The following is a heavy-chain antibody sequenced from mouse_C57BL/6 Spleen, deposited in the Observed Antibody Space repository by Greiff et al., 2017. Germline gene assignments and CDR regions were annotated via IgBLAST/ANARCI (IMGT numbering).Heavy chain of an antibody. V-gene: IGHV1-64*01. D-gene: IGHD2-10*02. Sequence: QVQLQQPGAELVKPGASVKLSCKASGYTFTSYWMHWVKQRPGQGLEWIGMIHPNSGSTNYNEKFKSKATLTVDKSSSTAYMQLSSLTSEDSAVYYCARSRYGNYNAMDYWDQGTSVTVSS. J-gene: IGHJ4*01. CDR3: ARSRYGNYNAMDY. CDR2: IHPNSGST. CDR1: GYTFTSYW.